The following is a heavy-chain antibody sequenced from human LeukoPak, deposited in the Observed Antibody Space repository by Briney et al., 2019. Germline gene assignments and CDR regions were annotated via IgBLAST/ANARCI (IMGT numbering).Heavy chain of an antibody. Sequence: SETLSLTCTVSDGSISNSTYYWGWIRQPPGKGLEWIGSIYYTGSTYYNPSPKSRVTISVDTSKNQFSLKLSSVTAADMAVYYCASFSDLFHYWGQGSLVTVSS. D-gene: IGHD3-3*01. CDR2: IYYTGST. CDR1: DGSISNSTYY. V-gene: IGHV4-39*01. J-gene: IGHJ4*02. CDR3: ASFSDLFHY.